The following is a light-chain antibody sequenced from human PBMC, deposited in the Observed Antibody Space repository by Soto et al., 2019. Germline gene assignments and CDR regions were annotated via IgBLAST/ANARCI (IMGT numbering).Light chain of an antibody. CDR3: QHFVNSLTRT. J-gene: IGKJ1*01. Sequence: EIVLTQSPGTLSLSPGERATLYCRASQSVSSTYLIWYQQKPGQAPRLLIYGASSRATGVPDRFSGGGSGTDFTLTISRLEPQDFAVYYCQHFVNSLTRTFGQGTKV. CDR1: QSVSSTY. CDR2: GAS. V-gene: IGKV3-20*01.